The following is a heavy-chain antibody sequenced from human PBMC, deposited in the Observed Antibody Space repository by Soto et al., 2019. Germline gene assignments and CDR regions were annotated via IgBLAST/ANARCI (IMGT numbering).Heavy chain of an antibody. CDR3: ARAWVVVTAPEY. V-gene: IGHV1-3*05. CDR2: INAGNGNT. CDR1: GYTFTSYA. Sequence: QVQLVQSGAEEKKPGASVKVSCKASGYTFTSYAMHWVRQAPGQRLEWMGWINAGNGNTKYSQKFQGRVTITRDTSASTAYMELSRLRSEDTAVYYCARAWVVVTAPEYWGQGTLVTVYS. D-gene: IGHD2-21*02. J-gene: IGHJ4*02.